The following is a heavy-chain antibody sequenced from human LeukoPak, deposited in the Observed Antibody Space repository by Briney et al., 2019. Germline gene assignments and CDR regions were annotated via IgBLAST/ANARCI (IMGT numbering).Heavy chain of an antibody. CDR1: GYTFTGYY. Sequence: ASVKVSCKASGYTFTGYYMHWVRQAPGQGLEWMGWINPNSGGTNYAQKLQGRVTMTTDTSTSTAYMELRSLRSDDTAVYYCARDPYGDYVSPYYYMDVWGKGTTVTVSS. V-gene: IGHV1-2*02. D-gene: IGHD4-17*01. CDR2: INPNSGGT. CDR3: ARDPYGDYVSPYYYMDV. J-gene: IGHJ6*03.